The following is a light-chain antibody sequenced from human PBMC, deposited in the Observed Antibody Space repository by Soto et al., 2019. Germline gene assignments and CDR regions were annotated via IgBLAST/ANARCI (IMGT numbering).Light chain of an antibody. J-gene: IGKJ5*01. CDR2: AAS. V-gene: IGKV1-39*01. Sequence: DIQMTQSPSSLSASVGDRVTITCRASPSIGTYLNWYQHKLGKAPKHLIYAASSLQAGVPSRFTGSGSGTDFTLTINSLQPEDFATYFCQQSYSIPITVDQGTRLEIK. CDR1: PSIGTY. CDR3: QQSYSIPIT.